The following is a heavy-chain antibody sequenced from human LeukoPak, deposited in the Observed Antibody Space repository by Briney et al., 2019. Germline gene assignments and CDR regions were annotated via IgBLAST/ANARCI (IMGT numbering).Heavy chain of an antibody. CDR2: ISSSGSTI. CDR1: GFTFSSYE. J-gene: IGHJ4*02. D-gene: IGHD3-22*01. CDR3: AREGYDSRVRY. Sequence: PGGSLRLSCAASGFTFSSYEMNWVRQAPGKGLEWVSYISSSGSTIYYADSVKGRFTISRDNAKNSLYLQMNSLRAEDTAVYYCAREGYDSRVRYWGQGTLVTVSS. V-gene: IGHV3-48*03.